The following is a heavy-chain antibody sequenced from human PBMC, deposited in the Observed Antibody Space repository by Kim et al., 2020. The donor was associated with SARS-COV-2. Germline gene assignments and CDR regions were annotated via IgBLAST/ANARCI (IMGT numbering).Heavy chain of an antibody. D-gene: IGHD1-26*01. Sequence: ASVKVSCKASGYTITSYAMHWVRQAPGQRLEWMGWINAGNGNTKYSQKFQGRVTITRDTSASTAYMELSSLRSEDTAVYYCARDQGGATRSHGIWGQGTLVTVSS. J-gene: IGHJ4*02. V-gene: IGHV1-3*01. CDR2: INAGNGNT. CDR1: GYTITSYA. CDR3: ARDQGGATRSHGI.